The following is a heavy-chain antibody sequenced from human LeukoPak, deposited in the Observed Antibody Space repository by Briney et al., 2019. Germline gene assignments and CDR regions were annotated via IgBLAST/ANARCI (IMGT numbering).Heavy chain of an antibody. CDR2: INHSGST. CDR3: ARDKATSSDGMDV. Sequence: PSETLSLTCAVYGGSFSGYYWSWIRQPPGKGLEWIGEINHSGSTNYNPSLKSRVTISVDTSKNQFSLKLSSVTAADTAVYYCARDKATSSDGMDVWGQGTTVTVSS. CDR1: GGSFSGYY. V-gene: IGHV4-34*01. D-gene: IGHD2-2*01. J-gene: IGHJ6*02.